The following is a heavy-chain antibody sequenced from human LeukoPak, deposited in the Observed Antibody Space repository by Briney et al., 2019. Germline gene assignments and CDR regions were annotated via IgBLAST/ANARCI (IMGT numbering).Heavy chain of an antibody. V-gene: IGHV4-34*01. CDR3: ARGSVVVPAPRFDP. CDR1: CGSFSGYY. D-gene: IGHD2-2*01. CDR2: INHSGTT. J-gene: IGHJ5*02. Sequence: SQTLSLTHPVYCGSFSGYYWSWIRQHPGNGLEWMGEINHSGTTNYKPSLKIRVTISVDTSKMQFYLKLRSVTAADAAVYYCARGSVVVPAPRFDPWGQGTLVTVSS.